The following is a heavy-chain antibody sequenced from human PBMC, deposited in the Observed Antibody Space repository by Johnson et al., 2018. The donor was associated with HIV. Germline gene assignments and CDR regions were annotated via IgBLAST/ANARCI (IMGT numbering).Heavy chain of an antibody. CDR1: GFTFSSYA. Sequence: QVQLVESGGGVVQPGRSLRLSCAASGFTFSSYAMHWVRQAPGKGLEWVALMSYDGIKKYYADSVKGRFTISRDKSENTVYLQMNRLRAEDTAVYFCARAYSDISGYYPHAFHVWGQGTVVIVSS. CDR3: ARAYSDISGYYPHAFHV. V-gene: IGHV3-30*14. J-gene: IGHJ3*01. D-gene: IGHD3-22*01. CDR2: MSYDGIKK.